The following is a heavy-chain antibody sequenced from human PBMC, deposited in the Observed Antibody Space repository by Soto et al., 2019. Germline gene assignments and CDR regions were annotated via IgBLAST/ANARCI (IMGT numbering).Heavy chain of an antibody. CDR1: GGSFSGYY. Sequence: SETLSLTCAVYGGSFSGYYWSWIRQPPGKGLEWIGEINHSGSTNYNPSLKSRVTISVDTSKNQFSLKLSSVTAADTAVYYCARDKPNGVAVAIDYWGQGTLVTVSS. CDR2: INHSGST. D-gene: IGHD6-19*01. CDR3: ARDKPNGVAVAIDY. J-gene: IGHJ4*02. V-gene: IGHV4-34*01.